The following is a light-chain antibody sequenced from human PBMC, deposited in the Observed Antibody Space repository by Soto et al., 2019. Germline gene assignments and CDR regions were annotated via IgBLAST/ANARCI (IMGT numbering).Light chain of an antibody. CDR2: KAS. CDR3: QQYNVFSPYT. CDR1: QSISTW. J-gene: IGKJ2*01. Sequence: DIQMTQSPSSLSASVGDRVTITCLASQSISTWLAWYQLKPGKARKLLIYKASNLQSGVPSRFSGSGSGTEFTLTISSLQPDDFATYYCQQYNVFSPYTFGQGTKLAI. V-gene: IGKV1-5*03.